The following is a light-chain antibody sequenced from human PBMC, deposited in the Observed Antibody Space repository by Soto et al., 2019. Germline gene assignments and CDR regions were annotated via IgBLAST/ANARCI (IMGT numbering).Light chain of an antibody. CDR3: QHYNSYPWT. Sequence: DIQMTQSPSILSASVGDRVTITCRASQSIGSWVALYQQKPGRAPNLLIHKASHLESGVPSRFSGSGSGTEFTLTISSLQPGDFATYYCQHYNSYPWTFGQGTKVDIK. CDR1: QSIGSW. V-gene: IGKV1-5*03. J-gene: IGKJ1*01. CDR2: KAS.